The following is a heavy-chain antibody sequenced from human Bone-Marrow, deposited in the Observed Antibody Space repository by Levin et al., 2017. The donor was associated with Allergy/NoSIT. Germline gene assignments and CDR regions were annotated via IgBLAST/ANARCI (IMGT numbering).Heavy chain of an antibody. CDR3: SKSLGGGNSAAGFDH. CDR1: GFNFRSYG. Sequence: SCEVSGFNFRSYGMQWVRQAPGKGLEWVAAIWYDGSTKYYGDSVKGRFTISSDNSKNTLYLQMDSLRVGDTAVYFCSKSLGGGNSAAGFDHWGQGTLVTVSS. CDR2: IWYDGSTK. V-gene: IGHV3-33*06. D-gene: IGHD4-23*01. J-gene: IGHJ4*02.